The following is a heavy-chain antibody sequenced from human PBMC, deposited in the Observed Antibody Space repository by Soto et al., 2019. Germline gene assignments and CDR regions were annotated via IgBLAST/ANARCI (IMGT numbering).Heavy chain of an antibody. Sequence: EVQLVQSGAEVKKPGESLKISCKASGYSFKNYWVGWVRQMPGKGLEWMGIIYPGDSDTRYSPSFQGQVTISADKSITTAYLLWNSLKASDTAIYYCARYDQGSSGWYHAFEIWGQGTMVTVSS. V-gene: IGHV5-51*01. CDR3: ARYDQGSSGWYHAFEI. CDR1: GYSFKNYW. CDR2: IYPGDSDT. J-gene: IGHJ3*02. D-gene: IGHD6-19*01.